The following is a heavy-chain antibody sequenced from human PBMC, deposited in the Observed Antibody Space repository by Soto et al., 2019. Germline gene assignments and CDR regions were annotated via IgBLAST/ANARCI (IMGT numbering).Heavy chain of an antibody. D-gene: IGHD3-10*01. V-gene: IGHV1-69*01. CDR3: ARVGITMVRDTYYYYCMGV. CDR1: GGTFSSYA. Sequence: QVQLVQSGAEVKKPGSSVKVSCKASGGTFSSYAISWVRQAPGQGLEWMGGIIPIFGTANYAQKFQGRDTITADESTSTAYIELSSLRSEDTVVYYCARVGITMVRDTYYYYCMGVWGQGTTVTVSS. J-gene: IGHJ6*02. CDR2: IIPIFGTA.